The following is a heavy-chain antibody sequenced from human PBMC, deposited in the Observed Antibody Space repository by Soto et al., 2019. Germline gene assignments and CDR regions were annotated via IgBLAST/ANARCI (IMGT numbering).Heavy chain of an antibody. CDR2: ISYDGSNK. D-gene: IGHD6-13*01. Sequence: GSLRLSCAASGFTFSSYGMHWVRQAPGKGLEWVAVISYDGSNKYYADSVKGRFTISRDNSKNTLYLQMNSLRAEDTAVYYCAKDLGGYSSSWSSGGFDYWGQGTLVTVSS. V-gene: IGHV3-30*18. CDR3: AKDLGGYSSSWSSGGFDY. J-gene: IGHJ4*02. CDR1: GFTFSSYG.